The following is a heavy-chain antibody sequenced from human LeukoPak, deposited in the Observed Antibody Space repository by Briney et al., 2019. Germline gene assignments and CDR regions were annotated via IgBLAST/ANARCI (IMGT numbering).Heavy chain of an antibody. D-gene: IGHD3-22*01. CDR2: IYYSGST. V-gene: IGHV4-31*03. CDR1: GGSISSGGYY. CDR3: AREVAYYYDSSGPTDY. Sequence: SETLSLTCTVSGGSISSGGYYWSWIRQHPGKGLEWIGYIYYSGSTYYNPSLKSRVTISVHTSKNQFSLKLSSVTAADTAVYYCAREVAYYYDSSGPTDYWGQGTLVTVSS. J-gene: IGHJ4*02.